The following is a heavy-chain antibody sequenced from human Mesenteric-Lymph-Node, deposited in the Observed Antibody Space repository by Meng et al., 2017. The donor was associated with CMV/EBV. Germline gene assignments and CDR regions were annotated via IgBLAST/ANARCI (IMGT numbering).Heavy chain of an antibody. CDR2: IYYSGST. V-gene: IGHV4-39*07. J-gene: IGHJ6*02. D-gene: IGHD3-3*01. Sequence: SETLSLTCTVSGGSISSSSYYWGWIRQPPGKGLEWIGSIYYSGSTYYNPSLKSRVTISVDTSKNQFSLKLSSVTAADTAVYYCARLNYDFWSGSYYYYGMDVWGQGTTVTVS. CDR3: ARLNYDFWSGSYYYYGMDV. CDR1: GGSISSSSYY.